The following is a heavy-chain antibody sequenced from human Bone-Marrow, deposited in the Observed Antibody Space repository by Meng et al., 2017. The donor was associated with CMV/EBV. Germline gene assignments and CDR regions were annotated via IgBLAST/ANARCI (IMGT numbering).Heavy chain of an antibody. J-gene: IGHJ4*02. D-gene: IGHD3-3*01. CDR1: GGSVSSGAYY. CDR3: ARGLNDFWSGYYVDY. CDR2: IYYNGST. V-gene: IGHV4-61*08. Sequence: GSLRLSCTVSGGSVSSGAYYWSWIRQPPGKGLEWIGYIYYNGSTNYNPSLKSRVTISVDTSKNQFSLKLSSVTAADTAVYYCARGLNDFWSGYYVDYWGQGTLVTVSS.